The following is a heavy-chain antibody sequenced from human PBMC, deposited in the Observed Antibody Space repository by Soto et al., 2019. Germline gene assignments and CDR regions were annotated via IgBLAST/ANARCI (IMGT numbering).Heavy chain of an antibody. Sequence: EVQLLESGGGLVQPGGSLRLSCGASGFTFSANAMTWVRQAPGKGLEWVSSISDDGDSTYYADSVKGRFTISRDNSKNTLFLQMSSLGAEDTAVYYCAKSLSTAVNYGLDVWGQGTSVTVSS. V-gene: IGHV3-23*01. CDR2: ISDDGDST. D-gene: IGHD2-2*01. CDR3: AKSLSTAVNYGLDV. J-gene: IGHJ6*02. CDR1: GFTFSANA.